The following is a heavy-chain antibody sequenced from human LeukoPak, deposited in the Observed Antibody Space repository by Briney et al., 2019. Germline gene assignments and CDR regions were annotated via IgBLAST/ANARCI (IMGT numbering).Heavy chain of an antibody. CDR3: ARDPDDYVWGSSDY. V-gene: IGHV3-48*02. Sequence: GGSLRLSCAASGFTFSSYAMSWVRQAPGKGLEWVSYISSSSSTIYYADPVKGRFTISRDNAKNSLYLQMNSLRDEDTAVYYCARDPDDYVWGSSDYWGQGTLVTVSS. CDR2: ISSSSSTI. CDR1: GFTFSSYA. J-gene: IGHJ4*02. D-gene: IGHD3-16*01.